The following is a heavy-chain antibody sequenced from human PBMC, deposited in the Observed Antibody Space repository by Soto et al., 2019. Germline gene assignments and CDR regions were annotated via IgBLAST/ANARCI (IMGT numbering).Heavy chain of an antibody. CDR2: ISYDGSNK. CDR1: GFTFSSYA. CDR3: ARDLEKFNLAYYFDY. V-gene: IGHV3-30-3*01. Sequence: GGSLRLSCAASGFTFSSYAMHWVRQAPGKGLEWVAVISYDGSNKYYADSVKGRFTISRDNSKNTLYLQMNSLRAEDTAVYYCARDLEKFNLAYYFDYWGQGTLVTVSS. J-gene: IGHJ4*02. D-gene: IGHD3-3*01.